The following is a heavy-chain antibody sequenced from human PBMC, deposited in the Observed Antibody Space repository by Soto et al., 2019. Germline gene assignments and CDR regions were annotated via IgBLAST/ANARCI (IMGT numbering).Heavy chain of an antibody. J-gene: IGHJ6*02. CDR2: IDWDDAK. Sequence: SGPTLVNPPQTLTHTCSFSGFSLTTSGMCVSWVRQPPGKALEWLALIDWDDAKEYSTSLKTRLTISKDTSKSQVVLTMTNLDPMDTGTYFCARMAYKWNNGYFAMDVWGQGNKVTVS. D-gene: IGHD1-20*01. V-gene: IGHV2-70*19. CDR3: ARMAYKWNNGYFAMDV. CDR1: GFSLTTSGMC.